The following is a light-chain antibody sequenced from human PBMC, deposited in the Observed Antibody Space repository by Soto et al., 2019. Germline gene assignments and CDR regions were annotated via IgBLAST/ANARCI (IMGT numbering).Light chain of an antibody. CDR2: GAS. J-gene: IGKJ2*01. CDR3: QQYGSSPLYT. Sequence: EIVLTQSPGTLSLSPGERATLSCRASQSVSSSYFAWYQQKPGQAPRLLIYGASSRATGIPDRFSGSGSGTDFPLTISRLEPEDFAVYYCQQYGSSPLYTFGQGTKLEIK. CDR1: QSVSSSY. V-gene: IGKV3-20*01.